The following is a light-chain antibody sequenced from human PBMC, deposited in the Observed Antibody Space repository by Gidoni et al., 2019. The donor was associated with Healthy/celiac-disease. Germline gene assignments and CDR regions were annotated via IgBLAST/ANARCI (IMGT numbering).Light chain of an antibody. CDR3: QQYANLPLT. CDR2: DAS. V-gene: IGKV1-33*01. Sequence: DIQMTQSPSSLSASVGDRVTITCQASQDSSNYLNWYQQKPGKAPKLLIYDASNLETGVPSRFSGSGSGTDFTFTSSSLQPEDIATYYCQQYANLPLTFGGGTKVEIK. CDR1: QDSSNY. J-gene: IGKJ4*01.